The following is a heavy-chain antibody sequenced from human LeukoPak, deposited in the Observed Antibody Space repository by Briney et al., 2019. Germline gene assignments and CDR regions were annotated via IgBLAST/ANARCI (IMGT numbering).Heavy chain of an antibody. D-gene: IGHD1-26*01. CDR1: GFTLSSYD. Sequence: GGSLRLSCAASGFTLSSYDMQWVRQAPGKGLEYVSAISGNGGTTYYANSVKGRFTISRDNSKNTLYLQMGSLRAEDMAVYYCARDGARYSGSYYNDYWGQGTLVTVSS. V-gene: IGHV3-64*01. CDR2: ISGNGGTT. CDR3: ARDGARYSGSYYNDY. J-gene: IGHJ4*02.